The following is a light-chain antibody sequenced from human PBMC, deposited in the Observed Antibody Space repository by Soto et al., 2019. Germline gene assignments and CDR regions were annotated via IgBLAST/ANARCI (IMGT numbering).Light chain of an antibody. J-gene: IGKJ3*01. CDR2: GAS. Sequence: EIVLTQSPGTLSLSPGERATLSCRASQSVSSSSLAWYQQKPGQAPRLLIYGASSRATGIPDRFSGSGSGTDFTLTISRLEPEDFAVYYCQRYGSSLTFGPGTTVNIK. CDR1: QSVSSSS. V-gene: IGKV3-20*01. CDR3: QRYGSSLT.